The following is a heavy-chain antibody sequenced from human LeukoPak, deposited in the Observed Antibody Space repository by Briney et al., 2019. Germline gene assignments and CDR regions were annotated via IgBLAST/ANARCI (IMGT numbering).Heavy chain of an antibody. J-gene: IGHJ6*03. V-gene: IGHV3-21*01. D-gene: IGHD1-1*01. CDR2: INSDSTYM. CDR3: ARVEATTGRNYHYYYMDV. CDR1: GFYFSGYS. Sequence: PGGSLRLTCGASGFYFSGYSMNWVRQAPGKGLEWVSSINSDSTYMYYADSVKGRFTISRDNAKNSLHLQMDSLRAEDTAVYFCARVEATTGRNYHYYYMDVWGKGTTVIVSS.